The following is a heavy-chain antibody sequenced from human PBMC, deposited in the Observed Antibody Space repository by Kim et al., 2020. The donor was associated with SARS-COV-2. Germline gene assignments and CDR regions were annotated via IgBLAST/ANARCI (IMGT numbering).Heavy chain of an antibody. CDR3: ARLTEGFDP. V-gene: IGHV4-4*02. J-gene: IGHJ5*02. CDR2: GRT. Sequence: GRTNDTPSARGRVTISVDKSKSTFTLKLSSVTAADTAVYYCARLTEGFDPWGQGTLVTVSS.